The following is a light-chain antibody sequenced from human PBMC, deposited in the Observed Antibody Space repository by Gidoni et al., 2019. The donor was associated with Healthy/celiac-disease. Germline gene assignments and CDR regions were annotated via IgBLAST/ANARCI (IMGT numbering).Light chain of an antibody. CDR1: QSVNSAY. CDR2: GAA. V-gene: IGKV3-20*01. Sequence: ESVLTQSPGTLSLSPGERATLSCRASQSVNSAYLAWYQQKPGQAPRLLIYGAASRATGIPDRFSCSGSGTDFPLTIRRLEPEDFAVYYCQQYGSSPPGTFGQGTKVEI. J-gene: IGKJ1*01. CDR3: QQYGSSPPGT.